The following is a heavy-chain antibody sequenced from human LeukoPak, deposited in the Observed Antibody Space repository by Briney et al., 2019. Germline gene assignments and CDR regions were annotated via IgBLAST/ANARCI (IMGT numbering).Heavy chain of an antibody. V-gene: IGHV1-2*06. CDR1: GYTFTGYY. CDR2: INPISGGT. D-gene: IGHD5-12*01. J-gene: IGHJ4*02. CDR3: ASVTLSAYDGDY. Sequence: ASVKVSCKASGYTFTGYYMYWVRQAPGQGLEYMGRINPISGGTVYAQKFQGRVTMTRDTSISTAYMELSRLRSDDTAVYYCASVTLSAYDGDYRGQGTLVTVSS.